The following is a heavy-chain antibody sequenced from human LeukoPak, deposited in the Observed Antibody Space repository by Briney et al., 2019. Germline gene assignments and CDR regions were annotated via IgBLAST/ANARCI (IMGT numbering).Heavy chain of an antibody. CDR3: ARHYYDSSGYFYQDY. D-gene: IGHD3-22*01. J-gene: IGHJ4*02. V-gene: IGHV4-59*08. CDR1: GGSISGYY. CDR2: IYYSGST. Sequence: SDTLSLTCTVSGGSISGYYWSWIRQPPGRGLEWIGYIYYSGSTDYNPSLKSRVTISVDTSKNQFSLKLSSVTAADTAVYYCARHYYDSSGYFYQDYWGQGTLVTVSS.